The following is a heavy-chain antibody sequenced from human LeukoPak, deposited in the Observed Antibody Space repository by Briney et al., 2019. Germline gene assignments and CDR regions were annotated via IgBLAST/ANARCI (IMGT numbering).Heavy chain of an antibody. Sequence: GGSLRLTCAVSGITLSNYGMSWVRQAPGKGLEWVAGISGSGGSTNYAASVKGRFTISRDNPKNTLYLQMNSLRAEDTAVYFCAKRGVVIRVDSWGQGALVTVSS. V-gene: IGHV3-23*01. J-gene: IGHJ4*02. CDR2: ISGSGGST. D-gene: IGHD3-10*01. CDR1: GITLSNYG. CDR3: AKRGVVIRVDS.